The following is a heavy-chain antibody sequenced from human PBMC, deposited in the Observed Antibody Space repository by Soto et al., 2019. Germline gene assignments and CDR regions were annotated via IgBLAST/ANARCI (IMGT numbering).Heavy chain of an antibody. V-gene: IGHV4-31*03. Sequence: QVQLQESGPGLAKPSQTLSLTCTVSGGSIRSGGYYWSWLRQHPGKGLEWVGYISYTGSTYYIPSLKSRMSITVDTSTILCSLDLSSVTGADTAVYYCAREMAGGNWVAPWGQGTLVSVSS. CDR1: GGSIRSGGYY. CDR2: ISYTGST. J-gene: IGHJ5*02. D-gene: IGHD6-19*01. CDR3: AREMAGGNWVAP.